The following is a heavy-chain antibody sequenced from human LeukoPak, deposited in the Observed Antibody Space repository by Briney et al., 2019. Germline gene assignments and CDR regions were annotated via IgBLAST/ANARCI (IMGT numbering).Heavy chain of an antibody. J-gene: IGHJ4*02. CDR2: INPNSGGT. CDR3: ARPRRTMIVVVIPPPFDY. V-gene: IGHV1-2*02. Sequence: ASVKVSCKASRYTFTGYYMHWVRQAPGQGLEWMGWINPNSGGTNYAQKFQGSVTITRDTSISPAYMELSRLRSDDTAVYYWARPRRTMIVVVIPPPFDYWGQGTLVTVSS. CDR1: RYTFTGYY. D-gene: IGHD3-22*01.